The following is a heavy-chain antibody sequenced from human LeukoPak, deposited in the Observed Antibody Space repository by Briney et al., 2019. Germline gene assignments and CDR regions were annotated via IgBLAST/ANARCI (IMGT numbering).Heavy chain of an antibody. D-gene: IGHD5-12*01. CDR3: ARDRRDGGYDSSYYYYIDV. CDR1: GFSFSSYE. J-gene: IGHJ6*03. CDR2: ISSSGGTK. Sequence: GGSLRLSCAASGFSFSSYEMRWVRQAPGKGLEWISHISSSGGTKYYADSVKGRFTISRDNAKNSLYLQMNSLRAEDMAVYYCARDRRDGGYDSSYYYYIDVWGKGTTVTISS. V-gene: IGHV3-48*03.